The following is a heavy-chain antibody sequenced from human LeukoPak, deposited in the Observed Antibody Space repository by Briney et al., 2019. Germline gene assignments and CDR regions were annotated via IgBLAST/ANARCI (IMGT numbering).Heavy chain of an antibody. CDR2: MYYSGNT. CDR3: ARADVNNWFDP. J-gene: IGHJ5*02. CDR1: GDSISSYF. Sequence: SETLSLTCTVSGDSISSYFWSWIRQPPGKRLERIGSMYYSGNTNYNPSLKSRVTISRDTSKNQFSLKVSSVTAADTAVYYCARADVNNWFDPWGQGTLVTVSS. V-gene: IGHV4-59*01.